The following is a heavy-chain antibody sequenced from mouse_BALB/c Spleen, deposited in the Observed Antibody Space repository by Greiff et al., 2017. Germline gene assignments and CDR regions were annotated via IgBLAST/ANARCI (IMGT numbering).Heavy chain of an antibody. CDR1: GFNIKDTY. J-gene: IGHJ2*01. Sequence: SGAELVKPGASVKLSCTASGFNIKDTYMHWVKQRPEQGLEWIGRIDPANGNTKYDPKFQGKATITADTSSNTAYLQLSSLTSEDTAVYYCASGLLFDYWGQGTTLTVSS. CDR3: ASGLLFDY. CDR2: IDPANGNT. V-gene: IGHV14-3*02.